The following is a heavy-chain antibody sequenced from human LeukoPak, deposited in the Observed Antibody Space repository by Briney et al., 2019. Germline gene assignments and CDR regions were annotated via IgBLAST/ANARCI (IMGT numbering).Heavy chain of an antibody. V-gene: IGHV3-21*04. J-gene: IGHJ5*02. D-gene: IGHD3-22*01. Sequence: GGSLRLSCAASGFTLSVYAMNCVRHAPGKGLEWGSYISSGSGYIYYADSVKGRFTISRDNSKNTLYLQMNSLRAEDTAVYYCAKDQSRYFYDSSAYPRNWFDPWGQGTLVTVSS. CDR1: GFTLSVYA. CDR3: AKDQSRYFYDSSAYPRNWFDP. CDR2: ISSGSGYI.